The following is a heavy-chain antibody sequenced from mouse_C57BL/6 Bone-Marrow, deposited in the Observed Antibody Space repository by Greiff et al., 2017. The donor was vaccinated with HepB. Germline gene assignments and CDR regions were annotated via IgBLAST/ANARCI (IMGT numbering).Heavy chain of an antibody. CDR3: VYGSSFYFDF. CDR1: GFTFSDYG. J-gene: IGHJ2*01. D-gene: IGHD1-1*01. Sequence: EVNVVESGGGLVKPGGSLKLSCAASGFTFSDYGMHWVRQAPEKGLEWVAYISSGSSTIYYADTVKGRFTISRDNAKNTLFLQMHSLRSEDTAMYYCVYGSSFYFDFWGQGTTLTVSS. V-gene: IGHV5-17*01. CDR2: ISSGSSTI.